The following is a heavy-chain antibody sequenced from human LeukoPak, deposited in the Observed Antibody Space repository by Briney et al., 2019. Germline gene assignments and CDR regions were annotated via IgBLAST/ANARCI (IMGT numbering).Heavy chain of an antibody. Sequence: SETLSLTCTVSGGSISSSSYYWSWIRQHPGKGLEWIGYIYYSGSTNYNPSLKSRVTISADTSKNQFSLKLSSVTAADTAVYYCARCRPLVPQRTDRYSGSYYDYWGQGTLVTVSS. CDR1: GGSISSSSYY. CDR2: IYYSGST. CDR3: ARCRPLVPQRTDRYSGSYYDY. J-gene: IGHJ4*02. D-gene: IGHD1-26*01. V-gene: IGHV4-61*01.